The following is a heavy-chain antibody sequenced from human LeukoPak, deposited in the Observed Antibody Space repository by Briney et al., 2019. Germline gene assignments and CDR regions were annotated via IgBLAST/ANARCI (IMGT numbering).Heavy chain of an antibody. D-gene: IGHD3-9*01. V-gene: IGHV3-30*18. CDR3: AKGFGQHYDILTGYPY. J-gene: IGHJ4*02. CDR2: ISYDGSNK. CDR1: GFTFSSYG. Sequence: GGSLRLSCAASGFTFSSYGMHWVRQAPGKGLEWVAVISYDGSNKYYADSVKGRFTISRDNSKNTLYLQMNSLRAEDTAAYYCAKGFGQHYDILTGYPYWGQGTLVTVSS.